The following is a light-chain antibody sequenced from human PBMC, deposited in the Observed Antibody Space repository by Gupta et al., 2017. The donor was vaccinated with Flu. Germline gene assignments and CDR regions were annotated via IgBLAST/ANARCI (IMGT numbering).Light chain of an antibody. Sequence: RTSQCHVYRDSSTYLNWYQQRPGKAPRILIYDVSKWDSGVPDRFSGSGSGTDFTVKISRVEAEDVGTYFCKQCAHRPRAFGQGTTVEIK. CDR3: KQCAHRPRA. J-gene: IGKJ1*01. V-gene: IGKV2D-30*01. CDR2: DVS. CDR1: QCHVYRDSSTY.